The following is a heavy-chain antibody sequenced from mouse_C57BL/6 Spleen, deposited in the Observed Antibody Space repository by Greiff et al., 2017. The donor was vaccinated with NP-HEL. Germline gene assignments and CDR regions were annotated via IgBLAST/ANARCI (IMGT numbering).Heavy chain of an antibody. CDR1: GYTFTSYW. J-gene: IGHJ3*01. V-gene: IGHV1-50*01. CDR2: IDPSDSYT. Sequence: QVQLQQPGAELVKPGASVKLSCKASGYTFTSYWMQWVKQRPGQGLEWIGEIDPSDSYTNYNQKFKGKATLTVDTSSSTAYMPLSSLPSEDSAVYYCVRCDSGSSYCFDYWGQGTLVTVSA. D-gene: IGHD1-1*01. CDR3: VRCDSGSSYCFDY.